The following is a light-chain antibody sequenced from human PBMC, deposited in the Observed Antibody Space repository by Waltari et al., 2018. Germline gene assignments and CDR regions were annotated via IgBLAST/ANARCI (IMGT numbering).Light chain of an antibody. CDR2: VNSDGSH. V-gene: IGLV4-69*01. Sequence: QLVLTQSPSASASLGASVKLTCTLSSGHSSNIIAWHQQQPEKGPRYLMKVNSDGSHSKGDEIPDRFSGSRSGAGRYLTISSLQSEDEADYYCQTGGHGTWVFGGGTKLTVL. CDR1: SGHSSNI. CDR3: QTGGHGTWV. J-gene: IGLJ3*02.